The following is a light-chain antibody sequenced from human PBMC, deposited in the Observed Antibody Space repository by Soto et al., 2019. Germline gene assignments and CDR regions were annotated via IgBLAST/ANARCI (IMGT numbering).Light chain of an antibody. Sequence: EIVMTQSPATLSVSPGERATLSCRASQSISSNLAWYQQKPGQAPRLLIYGASTRATGIPARFSGSGPGTEFTLPITSLQSEDVAVYYCQQYHNWPPWTFGRGTKVEIK. CDR1: QSISSN. V-gene: IGKV3-15*01. J-gene: IGKJ1*01. CDR2: GAS. CDR3: QQYHNWPPWT.